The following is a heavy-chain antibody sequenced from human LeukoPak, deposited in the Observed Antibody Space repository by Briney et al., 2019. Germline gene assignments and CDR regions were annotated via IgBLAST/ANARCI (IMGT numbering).Heavy chain of an antibody. CDR1: GGSISSYY. J-gene: IGHJ6*02. Sequence: SETLSLTCTVSGGSISSYYWSWIRQPPGKGLEWIGYIYYSGSTNYNPSLKSRVNISVDTSKNQFSLKLSSVTAADTAVYYCARDKAYYDSSGYIYYYYGMDVWGQGTTVTVSS. CDR2: IYYSGST. V-gene: IGHV4-59*01. D-gene: IGHD3-22*01. CDR3: ARDKAYYDSSGYIYYYYGMDV.